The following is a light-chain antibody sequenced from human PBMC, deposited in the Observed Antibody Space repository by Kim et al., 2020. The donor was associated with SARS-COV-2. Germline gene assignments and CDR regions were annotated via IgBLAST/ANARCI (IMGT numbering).Light chain of an antibody. Sequence: PGERATITCRASQTINNRLGWYQQKPGQAPRLLSYDATTRATGVPARFIGSGSETDFTLTISSLQSEDFAVYYCQQSNDWPPLTFGQGTKVDIK. CDR3: QQSNDWPPLT. J-gene: IGKJ1*01. CDR1: QTINNR. V-gene: IGKV3-15*01. CDR2: DAT.